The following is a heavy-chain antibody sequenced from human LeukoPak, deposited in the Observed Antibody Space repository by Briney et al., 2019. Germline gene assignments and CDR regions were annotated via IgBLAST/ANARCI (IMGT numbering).Heavy chain of an antibody. V-gene: IGHV1-8*01. CDR1: GYTFTSYD. J-gene: IGHJ6*03. Sequence: ASVTVSCKASGYTFTSYDINWVRQATGQGLEWMGWMNPNSGNTGYAQKFQDRVTMTRNTSISTAYMELSSLRSEDTAVYYCARKDIVVVPAATTYYYYYYMDVWGKGTTVTVSS. D-gene: IGHD2-2*01. CDR2: MNPNSGNT. CDR3: ARKDIVVVPAATTYYYYYYMDV.